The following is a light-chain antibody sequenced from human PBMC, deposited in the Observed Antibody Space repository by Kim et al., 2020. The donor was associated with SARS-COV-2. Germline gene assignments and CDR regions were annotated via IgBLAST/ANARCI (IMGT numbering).Light chain of an antibody. CDR2: TTN. J-gene: IGLJ2*01. CDR1: RDNVGNNG. Sequence: QPATHSGSGKRDNVGNNGAAWLQQNLGHPPRLLSYTTNNRPSGISERFSASRSGDTASLTISGLQPEDEADYYCSSWDSSINAWVFGGGTQLTVL. V-gene: IGLV10-54*04. CDR3: SSWDSSINAWV.